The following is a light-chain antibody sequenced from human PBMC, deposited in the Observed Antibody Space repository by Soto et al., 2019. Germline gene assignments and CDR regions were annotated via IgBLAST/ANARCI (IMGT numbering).Light chain of an antibody. CDR3: QQRSNWPT. CDR1: QSVSSY. J-gene: IGKJ4*01. Sequence: EIVLTQSPATLSLSPGERATLSCRASQSVSSYLAWYQQKPGQAPRLLIYDASNRATGIPARFSGSGSGTDVTLTISSLEPEDFEVYYCQQRSNWPTFGGGTKVEIK. V-gene: IGKV3-11*01. CDR2: DAS.